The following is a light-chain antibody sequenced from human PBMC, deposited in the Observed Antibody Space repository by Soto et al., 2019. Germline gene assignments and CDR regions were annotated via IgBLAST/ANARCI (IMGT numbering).Light chain of an antibody. CDR3: QQDGSSPLT. V-gene: IGKV3-20*01. CDR2: GTS. CDR1: QSLSNSY. J-gene: IGKJ4*01. Sequence: IVLTQSPGTLSLSPGERATLPCRASQSLSNSYLAWYQQKPGQAPRLLIYGTSSRATGIPDRFSGSGSGTDFTLTISRLEPEDFAVYYCQQDGSSPLTFGGGTKVEIK.